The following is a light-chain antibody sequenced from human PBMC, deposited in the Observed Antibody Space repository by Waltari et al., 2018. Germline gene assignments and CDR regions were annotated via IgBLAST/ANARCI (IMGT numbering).Light chain of an antibody. CDR2: NTN. Sequence: QTVVTQEPSFSVSPGGTVTPTCGLSSGSVTITSSPSWYQQTPGQAPRTLIYNTNIRSSGVPDRFSGSILGSKAALTITGAQADDESHYYCLLYMGSGIWVFGGGTKLTVL. CDR1: SGSVTITSS. CDR3: LLYMGSGIWV. J-gene: IGLJ3*02. V-gene: IGLV8-61*01.